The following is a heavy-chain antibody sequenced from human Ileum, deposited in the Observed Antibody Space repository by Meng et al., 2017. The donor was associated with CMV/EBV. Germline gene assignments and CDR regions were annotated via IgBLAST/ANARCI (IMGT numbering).Heavy chain of an antibody. CDR2: IYYSGST. CDR1: GGSVSSGSYY. D-gene: IGHD3-10*01. CDR3: ARGSGSYYRYGMDV. J-gene: IGHJ6*02. V-gene: IGHV4-61*01. Sequence: SETLSLTCTVSGGSVSSGSYYWSWIRQPPGKGLEWIGYIYYSGSTNYNPSLKSRVTISVDTSKNQFSLKLSSVTAAGTAVYYCARGSGSYYRYGMDVWGQGTTVTVSS.